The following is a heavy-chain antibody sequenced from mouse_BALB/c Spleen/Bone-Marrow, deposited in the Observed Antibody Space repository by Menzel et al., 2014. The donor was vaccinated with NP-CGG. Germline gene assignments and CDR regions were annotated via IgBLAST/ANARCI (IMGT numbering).Heavy chain of an antibody. Sequence: VQGVESGAELASPGASVKMSCKASGYTFTDYTIQWVKQRPGQGLEWIGYVNTRSGYANYNQKFKDKATLTADKSSSTAFMQLSSLTSEDSAVYYCARPKGFALDYWGQGTALTVSS. CDR1: GYTFTDYT. CDR2: VNTRSGYA. V-gene: IGHV1-4*01. CDR3: ARPKGFALDY. J-gene: IGHJ2*01.